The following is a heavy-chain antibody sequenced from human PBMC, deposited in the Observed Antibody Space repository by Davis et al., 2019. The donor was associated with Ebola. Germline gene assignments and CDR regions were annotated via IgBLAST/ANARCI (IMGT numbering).Heavy chain of an antibody. Sequence: SGPTLVKPTQTLTLTCTFSGFSLSTSGMCVSWIRQPPGKALEWLARIDWDDDKYYSTSLKTRLTISKDTSKNQVVLTMTNMDPVDTATYYCARDRWRVIPLLYYYYGMDVWGQGTTVTVSS. D-gene: IGHD3-22*01. CDR2: IDWDDDK. J-gene: IGHJ6*02. CDR3: ARDRWRVIPLLYYYYGMDV. V-gene: IGHV2-70*11. CDR1: GFSLSTSGMC.